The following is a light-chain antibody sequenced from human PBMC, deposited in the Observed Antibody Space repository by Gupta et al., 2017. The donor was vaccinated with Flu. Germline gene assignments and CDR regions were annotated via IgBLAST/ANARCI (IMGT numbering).Light chain of an antibody. CDR2: ATS. Sequence: DMPMTQPPSSVPASVGDRVTITCRASQGIGNWLAWYQQKPGKAPDLLIYATSSLHSGVPSRFSGSGFGTHFTLTISSVQPEDFATYYCQQAYSFPITFGQGTRLEIK. CDR1: QGIGNW. CDR3: QQAYSFPIT. V-gene: IGKV1D-12*01. J-gene: IGKJ5*01.